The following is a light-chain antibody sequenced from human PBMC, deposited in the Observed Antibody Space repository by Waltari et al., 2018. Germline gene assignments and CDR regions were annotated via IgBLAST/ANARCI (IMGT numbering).Light chain of an antibody. Sequence: DIQMTQSPSTLSASVGDRVTITCRANQSISSWLAWYQQKPGEAPKLLIYDVSSLESGVPSRFSGSGSGTEFTLTISSLQPDDFATYYCHQYNSYPWTFGQGTKVEIK. CDR1: QSISSW. CDR3: HQYNSYPWT. J-gene: IGKJ1*01. V-gene: IGKV1-5*01. CDR2: DVS.